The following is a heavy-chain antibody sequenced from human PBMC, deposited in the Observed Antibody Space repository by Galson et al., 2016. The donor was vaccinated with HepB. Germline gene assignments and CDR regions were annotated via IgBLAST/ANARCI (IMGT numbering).Heavy chain of an antibody. D-gene: IGHD1-26*01. CDR2: MNPRTGAT. CDR1: GHTFSTYY. Sequence: CKASGHTFSTYYIHWVRLAPGQGLEWMGIMNPRTGATIYSQTFQARVTMTGDASTKTFYMELSSLRLEDMAVYYCAREPEISGNHGDAFDIWGQGTLVSVSS. J-gene: IGHJ3*02. CDR3: AREPEISGNHGDAFDI. V-gene: IGHV1-46*01.